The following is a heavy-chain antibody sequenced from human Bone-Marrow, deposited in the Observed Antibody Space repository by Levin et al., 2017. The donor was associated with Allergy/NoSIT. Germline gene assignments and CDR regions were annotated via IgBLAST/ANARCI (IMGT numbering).Heavy chain of an antibody. CDR2: VFPGDSDT. CDR1: GYRFSNYY. Sequence: GESLKISCSTSGYRFSNYYIGWVRQMPGKGLEWMGLVFPGDSDTTYSPSFQGHVTISADKSISTVYLQWNSLKASDTAMYYCARLRPLDNWGFDLWGQGTLVSVSP. V-gene: IGHV5-51*01. CDR3: ARLRPLDNWGFDL. D-gene: IGHD1-1*01. J-gene: IGHJ4*02.